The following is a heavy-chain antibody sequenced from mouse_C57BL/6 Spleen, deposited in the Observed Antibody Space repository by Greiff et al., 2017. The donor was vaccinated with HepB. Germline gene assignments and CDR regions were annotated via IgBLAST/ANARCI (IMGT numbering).Heavy chain of an antibody. Sequence: EVMLVESGGGLVKPGGSLKLSCAASGFTFSSYAMSWVRQTPEKRLEWVATISDGGSYTYYPDNVKGRFTISRDNAKNNLYLQMSHLKSEDTAMYYCARDQGYYGNWGGPMDYWGQGTSVTVSS. CDR1: GFTFSSYA. CDR2: ISDGGSYT. V-gene: IGHV5-4*01. J-gene: IGHJ4*01. D-gene: IGHD2-1*01. CDR3: ARDQGYYGNWGGPMDY.